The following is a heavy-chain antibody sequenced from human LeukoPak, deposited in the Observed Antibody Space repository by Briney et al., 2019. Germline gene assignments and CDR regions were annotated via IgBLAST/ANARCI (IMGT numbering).Heavy chain of an antibody. CDR1: GFTFSSYA. V-gene: IGHV3-30-3*01. CDR2: ISYDGSNK. Sequence: GGSLRLSCAASGFTFSSYAMHWVRQAPGKGLEWVAVISYDGSNKYYADSVKGRFTISRDNSKNTLYLQMNSLRAEDTAAYYCARDLIGGLDYWGQGTLVTVSS. J-gene: IGHJ4*02. D-gene: IGHD3-3*01. CDR3: ARDLIGGLDY.